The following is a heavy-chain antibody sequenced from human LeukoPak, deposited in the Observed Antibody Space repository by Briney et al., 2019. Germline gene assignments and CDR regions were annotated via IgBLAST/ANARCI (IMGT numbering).Heavy chain of an antibody. V-gene: IGHV1-69*13. D-gene: IGHD1-1*01. CDR3: AREDIGTTPWLY. CDR2: IIPIFGTA. Sequence: ASVTVSCKASGGTFSSYAISWVRQAPGQGLEWMGGIIPIFGTANYAQKFQGRVTITAGESTSTAYMELSSLRSEDTAVYYCAREDIGTTPWLYWGQGTLVTVSS. J-gene: IGHJ4*02. CDR1: GGTFSSYA.